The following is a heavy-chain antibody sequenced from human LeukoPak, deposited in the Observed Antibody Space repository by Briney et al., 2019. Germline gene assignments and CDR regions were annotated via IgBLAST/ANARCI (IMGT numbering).Heavy chain of an antibody. Sequence: ASVKVSCKVSGYTLTELSMHWVRQAPGKGLEWMGGFDPEDGETIYAQKFQGRVTMTEDTSTDTAYMELSSLRSEDTAVYYCATYYYVSSGYLTPYYWGQGTLVTVSS. J-gene: IGHJ4*02. CDR2: FDPEDGET. V-gene: IGHV1-24*01. CDR1: GYTLTELS. D-gene: IGHD3-22*01. CDR3: ATYYYVSSGYLTPYY.